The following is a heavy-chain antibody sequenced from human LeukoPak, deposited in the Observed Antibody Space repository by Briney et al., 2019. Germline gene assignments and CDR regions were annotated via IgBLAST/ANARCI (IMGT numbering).Heavy chain of an antibody. CDR3: AKNSYSSGWYAFDY. D-gene: IGHD6-19*01. J-gene: IGHJ4*02. V-gene: IGHV3-30*18. CDR1: GFTFSSCG. Sequence: PGRSLRLSCAASGFTFSSCGMHWVRQAPGKGLEWVAGISYDGSNKYYADSVKGRFTISRDNSKNTLYLQMNSLRAEDTAVYYCAKNSYSSGWYAFDYWGQGTLVTVSS. CDR2: ISYDGSNK.